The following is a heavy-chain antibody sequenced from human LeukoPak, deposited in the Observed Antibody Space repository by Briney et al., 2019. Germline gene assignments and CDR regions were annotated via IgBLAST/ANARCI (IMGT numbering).Heavy chain of an antibody. CDR3: ARAEGRRDGNWFDP. CDR2: IKKDGSEK. D-gene: IGHD5-24*01. CDR1: GFTFSSYW. V-gene: IGHV3-7*03. Sequence: GGSLRLSCAASGFTFSSYWMSWVRQAPGKGLEWVANIKKDGSEKYYVDSVKGRFTISRDNAKKSLYLQVNSLRSEDTAVYYCARAEGRRDGNWFDPWGQGTLVTVSS. J-gene: IGHJ5*02.